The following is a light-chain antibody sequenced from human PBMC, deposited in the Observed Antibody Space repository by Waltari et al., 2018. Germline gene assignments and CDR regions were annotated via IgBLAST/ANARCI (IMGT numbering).Light chain of an antibody. CDR1: SSDVGGYNY. CDR3: SSYTSSSRV. Sequence: QSALTQPASVSGSPGQSITISCTGTSSDVGGYNYVSWYQQHPGKAPKLMIYDVSNRPSGASNRFSGSKSGNTASLTISGLQAEDEADYCCSSYTSSSRVFGGVTKLTVL. CDR2: DVS. V-gene: IGLV2-14*01. J-gene: IGLJ3*02.